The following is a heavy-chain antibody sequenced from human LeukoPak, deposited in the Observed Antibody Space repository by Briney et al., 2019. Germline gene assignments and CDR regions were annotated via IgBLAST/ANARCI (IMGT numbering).Heavy chain of an antibody. Sequence: SETLSLTCAVYGGSFSGYYWSWIRQPPGKGLEWIWEINHSGSTNYNPSLKSRVTISVDTSKNQFSLKPSSVTAADTAVYYCARQVEGVPAAMPTNFDHWGQGTLVTVSS. CDR3: ARQVEGVPAAMPTNFDH. CDR1: GGSFSGYY. V-gene: IGHV4-34*01. D-gene: IGHD2-2*01. CDR2: INHSGST. J-gene: IGHJ4*02.